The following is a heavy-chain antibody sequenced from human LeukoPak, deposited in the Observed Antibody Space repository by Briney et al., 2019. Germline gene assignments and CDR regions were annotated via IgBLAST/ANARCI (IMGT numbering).Heavy chain of an antibody. V-gene: IGHV3-33*01. D-gene: IGHD3-10*01. J-gene: IGHJ3*02. CDR3: ARDANFGYDAFDI. CDR1: GFTFSSCG. Sequence: GGSLRLSCVASGFTFSSCGMHWVRQAPGKGLEWVAVIWDDGSNKYYADSVKGRFTISRDNSMNTLYLQVNSLRAEDTAVYYCARDANFGYDAFDIWGQGTMVTVSS. CDR2: IWDDGSNK.